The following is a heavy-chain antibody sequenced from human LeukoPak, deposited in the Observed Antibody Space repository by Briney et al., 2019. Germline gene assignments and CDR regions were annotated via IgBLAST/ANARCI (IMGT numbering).Heavy chain of an antibody. J-gene: IGHJ4*02. CDR2: IYTSGST. Sequence: SETLSLTCTVSGGSISSGSYYWSWIRQPAGKGLEWIGRIYTSGSTNYNPSLKSRATISVDTSKNQFSLKLSSVTAADTAVYYCARSAYSKGGNWDYWGQGTLVTVSS. V-gene: IGHV4-61*02. CDR1: GGSISSGSYY. D-gene: IGHD6-13*01. CDR3: ARSAYSKGGNWDY.